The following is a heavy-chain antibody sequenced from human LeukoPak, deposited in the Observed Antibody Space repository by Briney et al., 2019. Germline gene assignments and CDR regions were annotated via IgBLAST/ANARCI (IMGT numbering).Heavy chain of an antibody. CDR1: GGSINDYY. J-gene: IGHJ4*02. V-gene: IGHV4-59*01. CDR2: ISYTGST. Sequence: SETLSLTCTVSGGSINDYYWSWIRQHPGRGLEWIGDISYTGSTNSNPSLKSRITMSVDTSKKQFSLKLRSVTAADTAVFYCARSAYNYASGYYYDYWGQGTLVTVSS. CDR3: ARSAYNYASGYYYDY. D-gene: IGHD5-24*01.